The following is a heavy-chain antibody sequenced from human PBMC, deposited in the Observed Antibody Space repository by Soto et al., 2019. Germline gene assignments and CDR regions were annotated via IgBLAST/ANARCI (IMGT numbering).Heavy chain of an antibody. V-gene: IGHV1-18*01. CDR3: ARDRRDCSSTSCYYAEYFQH. CDR1: GYTFTSYG. D-gene: IGHD2-2*01. J-gene: IGHJ1*01. CDR2: ISAYNGNT. Sequence: QVQLVQSGAEVKKPGASVKVSCKASGYTFTSYGISWVRQAPGQGLEWMGWISAYNGNTNYAQKLQGRVTMTTDTSTSTAYMELRSLRPDDTAVYYCARDRRDCSSTSCYYAEYFQHWGQGTLVTVSS.